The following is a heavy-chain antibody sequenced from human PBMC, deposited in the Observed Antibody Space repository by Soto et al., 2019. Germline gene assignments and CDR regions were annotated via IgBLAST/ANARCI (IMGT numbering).Heavy chain of an antibody. CDR2: IYYSGST. CDR3: ARHASMVRAYRMDV. V-gene: IGHV4-39*01. J-gene: IGHJ6*02. D-gene: IGHD3-10*01. CDR1: GGSISSSSYY. Sequence: SETLSLTCTVSGGSISSSSYYWSWIRQPPGKGLEWIGSIYYSGSTYYNPSLKSRVTISVDTSKNQFSLKLSSVTAADTAVYSCARHASMVRAYRMDVWGQGTTVTVSS.